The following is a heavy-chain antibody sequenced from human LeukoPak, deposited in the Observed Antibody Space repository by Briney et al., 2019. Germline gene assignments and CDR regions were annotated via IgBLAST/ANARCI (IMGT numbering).Heavy chain of an antibody. V-gene: IGHV3-48*03. CDR3: ARTYYDSSGHRNFDY. J-gene: IGHJ4*02. CDR1: GFTFSSYE. Sequence: GGSLRLSCAASGFTFSSYEMNWVRQAPGKGLEAVSYISSSGSTIYYADPVKGRFTISRDNAKNSLYLQMNSLRAEDTAVYYCARTYYDSSGHRNFDYWGQGTLVTVSS. CDR2: ISSSGSTI. D-gene: IGHD3-22*01.